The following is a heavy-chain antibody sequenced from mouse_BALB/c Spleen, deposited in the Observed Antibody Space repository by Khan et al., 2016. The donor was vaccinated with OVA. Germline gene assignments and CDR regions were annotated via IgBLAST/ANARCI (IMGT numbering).Heavy chain of an antibody. CDR3: ARRNYYGCAMDY. D-gene: IGHD1-2*01. J-gene: IGHJ4*01. CDR2: ISYSVST. CDR1: GYSITSDYA. Sequence: VQLKQSGPGLVKPSQSLSLTCTVTGYSITSDYAWNWIRQFPGNKLEWMGYISYSVSTSYNPSLRSRISITRDTSKNQFFLQLHSVTTKDTATFYCARRNYYGCAMDYWGQGTSVTVSA. V-gene: IGHV3-2*02.